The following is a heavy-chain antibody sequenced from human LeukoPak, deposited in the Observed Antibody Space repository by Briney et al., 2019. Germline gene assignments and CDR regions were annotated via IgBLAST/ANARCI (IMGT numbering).Heavy chain of an antibody. CDR1: GFTFSSYA. J-gene: IGHJ6*02. V-gene: IGHV3-33*08. CDR2: IWYDGSNK. CDR3: ARDARDKSVTLYYYYGMDV. Sequence: GGSLRLSCAASGFTFSSYAMHWVRQAPGKGLEWVAVIWYDGSNKYYADSVKGRFTISRDNSKNTLYLQMNSLRAEDTAVYYCARDARDKSVTLYYYYGMDVWGQGTTVTVSS. D-gene: IGHD4-23*01.